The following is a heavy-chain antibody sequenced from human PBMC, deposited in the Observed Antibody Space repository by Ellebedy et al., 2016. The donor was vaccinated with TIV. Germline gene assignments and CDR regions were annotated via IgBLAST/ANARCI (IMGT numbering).Heavy chain of an antibody. CDR3: ARRSGSGSYYNADY. Sequence: SETLSLXXAVYGGSFSGYYWSWIRQPPGKGLEWIGEINHSGSTNYNPSLKSRVTISVDTSKNQFSLKLSSVTAADTAVYYCARRSGSGSYYNADYWGQGTLVTVSS. CDR2: INHSGST. J-gene: IGHJ4*02. D-gene: IGHD3-10*01. V-gene: IGHV4-34*01. CDR1: GGSFSGYY.